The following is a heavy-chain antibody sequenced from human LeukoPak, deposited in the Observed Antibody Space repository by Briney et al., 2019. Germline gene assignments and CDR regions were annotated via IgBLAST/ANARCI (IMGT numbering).Heavy chain of an antibody. CDR1: GGTFSSYA. V-gene: IGHV1-69*05. Sequence: SVKVSCKASGGTFSSYAISWVRQAPGQGLEWMGGIIPIFGTANYAQKFQGRVTITTDESTSTAYMELRSLRSDDTAVYYCARPQGFGRPFDPWXQGTLVTVSS. J-gene: IGHJ5*02. CDR3: ARPQGFGRPFDP. CDR2: IIPIFGTA. D-gene: IGHD3-10*01.